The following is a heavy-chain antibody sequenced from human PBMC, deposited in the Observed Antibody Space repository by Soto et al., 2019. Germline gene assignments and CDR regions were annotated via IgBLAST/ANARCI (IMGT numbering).Heavy chain of an antibody. Sequence: QVQLVESGGGVVQPGRSLKLSCAASGFTFSSYAMHWVRQAPGKGLEWVAVISYDGSNKYYADSVKGRFTISRDNSKNTRYLQMNSLRAEDTAVYYCARDREYGMDVWGQGTTVTVSS. CDR1: GFTFSSYA. V-gene: IGHV3-30-3*01. CDR3: ARDREYGMDV. CDR2: ISYDGSNK. J-gene: IGHJ6*02. D-gene: IGHD1-26*01.